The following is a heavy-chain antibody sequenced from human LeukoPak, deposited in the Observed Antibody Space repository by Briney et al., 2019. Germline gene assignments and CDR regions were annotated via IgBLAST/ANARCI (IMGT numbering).Heavy chain of an antibody. CDR2: IYYSGST. Sequence: SETLSLTCTVSGGSISSSSYYWGWIRQPPGTGLEWIGSIYYSGSTYYNPSLKSRVTISVDTSKNQFSLKLSSVTAADTAVYYCARVETVSTMTDAFDIWGQGTMVTVSS. CDR3: ARVETVSTMTDAFDI. V-gene: IGHV4-39*07. CDR1: GGSISSSSYY. J-gene: IGHJ3*02. D-gene: IGHD5/OR15-5a*01.